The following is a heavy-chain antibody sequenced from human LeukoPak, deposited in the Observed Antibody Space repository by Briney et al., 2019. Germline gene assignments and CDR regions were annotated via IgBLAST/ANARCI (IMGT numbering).Heavy chain of an antibody. Sequence: GGSLRLSCAASGFPFSGSGMHWVRQAPGKGLEWVAVIWYDGSHQYYADSVKGRFTISRDNSKNTLDLQMNSLRVEDTAVYYCAKDVEMATMGYYFDYWGQGTLVTVSS. CDR1: GFPFSGSG. D-gene: IGHD5-24*01. CDR2: IWYDGSHQ. V-gene: IGHV3-33*06. J-gene: IGHJ4*02. CDR3: AKDVEMATMGYYFDY.